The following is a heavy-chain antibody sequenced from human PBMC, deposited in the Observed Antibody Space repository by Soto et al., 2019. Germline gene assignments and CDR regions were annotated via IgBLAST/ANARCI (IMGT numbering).Heavy chain of an antibody. CDR3: ARDVSPGSSSWYFDAFDL. J-gene: IGHJ3*01. CDR1: GFTFISYW. V-gene: IGHV3-7*05. D-gene: IGHD6-13*01. CDR2: IKKDESKK. Sequence: EERLVESGGGLVQPGGSLRLSCAASGFTFISYWMTWVRQAPGKGLEWVANIKKDESKKSYLDSVRGRFTISRDNAKNSLYLRMDSLSAEDTAMYYCARDVSPGSSSWYFDAFDLWGQGKMVTVSS.